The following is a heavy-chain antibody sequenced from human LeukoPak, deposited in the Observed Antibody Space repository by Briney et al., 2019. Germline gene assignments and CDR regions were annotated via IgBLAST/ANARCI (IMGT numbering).Heavy chain of an antibody. Sequence: PGGSLRLSCAASGFTFSSYAMSWVRQAPGKGLEWVLAISGSGGSTYYADSVKGRFTISRDNSKNTLYLQMSSLRAEDTAVYYCAKGGGSTTISAMRFWGQGTLVTVSS. CDR3: AKGGGSTTISAMRF. J-gene: IGHJ4*02. CDR2: ISGSGGST. D-gene: IGHD2-2*01. V-gene: IGHV3-23*01. CDR1: GFTFSSYA.